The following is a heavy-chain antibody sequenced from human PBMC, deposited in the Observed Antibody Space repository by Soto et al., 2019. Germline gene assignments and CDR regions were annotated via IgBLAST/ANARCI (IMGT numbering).Heavy chain of an antibody. CDR2: INHSGST. V-gene: IGHV4-34*01. CDR1: GGSFSGYY. J-gene: IGHJ3*02. D-gene: IGHD2-15*01. Sequence: ETLSLTCAVYGGSFSGYYWSWILQPPGKGLEWIGEINHSGSTNYNPSLKSRVTISVDTSKNQFSLKLSSVTAADTAVYYCARGVYCSGGSCYSGAFDIWGQGTMVTVSS. CDR3: ARGVYCSGGSCYSGAFDI.